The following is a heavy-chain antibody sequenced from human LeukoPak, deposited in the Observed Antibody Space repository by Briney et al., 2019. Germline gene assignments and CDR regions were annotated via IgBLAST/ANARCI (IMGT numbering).Heavy chain of an antibody. CDR2: ISSSGSTI. Sequence: GGSLRLSCAASGSTFSSYEMNWVRQAPGKGLEWVSYISSSGSTIYYADSVKGRFTISRDNAKNSLYLQMNSLRAEDTAVYYCASGYSSGWYPGSFDYWGQGALVTVSS. D-gene: IGHD6-19*01. CDR3: ASGYSSGWYPGSFDY. V-gene: IGHV3-48*03. CDR1: GSTFSSYE. J-gene: IGHJ4*02.